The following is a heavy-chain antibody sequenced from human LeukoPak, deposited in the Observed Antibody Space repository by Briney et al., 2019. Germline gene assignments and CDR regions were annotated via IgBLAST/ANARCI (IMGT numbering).Heavy chain of an antibody. CDR2: ISYDGSNK. D-gene: IGHD3-3*01. Sequence: AGGSLRLSCVASGFTFSSYAMHWVRQAPGKGLEWVAVISYDGSNKYYADSVKGRFTISRDNSKNTLYLQMNSLRAEDTAVYYCARVSAFGVERLSGEYYYYMDVWGKGTTVTVSS. CDR1: GFTFSSYA. J-gene: IGHJ6*03. V-gene: IGHV3-30*04. CDR3: ARVSAFGVERLSGEYYYYMDV.